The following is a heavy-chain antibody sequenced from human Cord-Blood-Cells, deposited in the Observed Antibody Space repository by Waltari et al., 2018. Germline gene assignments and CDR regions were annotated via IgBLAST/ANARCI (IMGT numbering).Heavy chain of an antibody. Sequence: QVQLQESGPGLVKPSETLSLTCTVSGGSISSYYWSWIRQPPGKGLEWIGYIYYSGGTNYNPSLKSRVTISVDTSKNPFSLKLSSVTAADTAVYYCARVRGSSGWYYYYYGMDVWGQGTTVTVSS. CDR2: IYYSGGT. CDR3: ARVRGSSGWYYYYYGMDV. V-gene: IGHV4-59*01. J-gene: IGHJ6*02. CDR1: GGSISSYY. D-gene: IGHD6-19*01.